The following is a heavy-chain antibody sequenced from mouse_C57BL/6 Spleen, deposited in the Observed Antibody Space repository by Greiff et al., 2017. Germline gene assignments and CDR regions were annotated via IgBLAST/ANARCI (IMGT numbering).Heavy chain of an antibody. J-gene: IGHJ2*01. D-gene: IGHD1-1*01. V-gene: IGHV1-76*01. CDR2: IYPGSGNT. Sequence: QVQLQQSGAELVRPGASVKLSCKASGYTFTDYYINWVKQRPGQGLEWIARIYPGSGNTYYNEKFKGKATLTAEKSSSTAYMQLSSLTSEDSAVYFCARREGRFYFDYWGQGTTLTVSS. CDR1: GYTFTDYY. CDR3: ARREGRFYFDY.